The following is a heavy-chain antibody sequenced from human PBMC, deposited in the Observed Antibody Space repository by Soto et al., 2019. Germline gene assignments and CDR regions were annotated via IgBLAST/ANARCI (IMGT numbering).Heavy chain of an antibody. CDR3: ARETGSGWHGYYVDY. D-gene: IGHD6-19*01. CDR2: ISYDGSNK. CDR1: GFTFSSYA. J-gene: IGHJ4*02. V-gene: IGHV3-30-3*01. Sequence: QVQLVESGGGVVQPGRSLRLSCAASGFTFSSYAMHWVRQAPGKGLEWVAVISYDGSNKYYADSVKGRFTISRDNSKNTLYLQMNSLRAEDTAVYYCARETGSGWHGYYVDYWGQGTLVTVAS.